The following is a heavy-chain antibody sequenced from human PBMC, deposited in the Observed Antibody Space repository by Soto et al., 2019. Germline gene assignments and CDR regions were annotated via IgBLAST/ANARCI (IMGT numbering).Heavy chain of an antibody. J-gene: IGHJ4*02. V-gene: IGHV4-39*01. CDR3: ARLGGYVSVGYYYLWDS. D-gene: IGHD3-22*01. CDR1: DGSMNSDSSY. Sequence: SSETLSLTCRVSDGSMNSDSSYWGWIRQPPGKGLEWIGVINHSGSTYHNLSLKGRVTMSVDASRNQFSLKLTSMTAADTAVYYCARLGGYVSVGYYYLWDSWGQGTLVTVSS. CDR2: INHSGST.